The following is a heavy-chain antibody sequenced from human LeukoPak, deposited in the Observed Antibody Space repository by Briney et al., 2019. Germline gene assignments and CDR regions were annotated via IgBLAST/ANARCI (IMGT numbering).Heavy chain of an antibody. J-gene: IGHJ4*02. Sequence: PSETLSLTCAVYGGSFSGYYWSWIRQPPGKGLEWIGSIYYSGSTYYNPSLKSRVTISVDTSKNQFSLKLSSVTAADTAVYYCARLSARAGYPDYWGQGTLVTVSS. CDR2: IYYSGST. V-gene: IGHV4-34*01. D-gene: IGHD6-6*01. CDR1: GGSFSGYY. CDR3: ARLSARAGYPDY.